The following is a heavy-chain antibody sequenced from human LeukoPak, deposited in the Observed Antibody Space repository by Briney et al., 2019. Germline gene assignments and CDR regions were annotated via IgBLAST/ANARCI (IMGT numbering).Heavy chain of an antibody. D-gene: IGHD1-26*01. CDR3: AKESIVGALPRLYPQPLNYFDY. Sequence: GGSLRLSCAASGFTFSSYAMSWVRQAPGKGLEWVSAISGSGGSTYYADSVKGRFTISRDNSKNTLYLQMNSLRAEDTAVYYCAKESIVGALPRLYPQPLNYFDYWGQGTLVTVSS. J-gene: IGHJ4*02. CDR2: ISGSGGST. V-gene: IGHV3-23*01. CDR1: GFTFSSYA.